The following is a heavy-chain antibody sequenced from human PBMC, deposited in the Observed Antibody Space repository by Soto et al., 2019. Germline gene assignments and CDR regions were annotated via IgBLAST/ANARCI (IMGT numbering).Heavy chain of an antibody. D-gene: IGHD2-2*01. J-gene: IGHJ4*02. CDR3: TTDDGPHMPVVVPAADY. CDR1: GFTFSNAW. CDR2: IKSKTDGGTT. V-gene: IGHV3-15*01. Sequence: EVQLVESGGGWVKPGGSLRLSCAASGFTFSNAWMSWVRQAPGKGLEWVGGIKSKTDGGTTDYAEPVKGRFTISRDDSKNTLYLQMNSLKTEDTAVYYCTTDDGPHMPVVVPAADYWGQGTLVTVSS.